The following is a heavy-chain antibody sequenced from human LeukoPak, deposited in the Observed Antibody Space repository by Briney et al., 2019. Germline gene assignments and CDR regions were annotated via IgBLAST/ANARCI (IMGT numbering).Heavy chain of an antibody. CDR1: GGSISSSSYY. Sequence: PSETLSLTCTVSGGSISSSSYYWGWIRQPPGKGLEWIGSIYYSGSTYYNPSLKSRVTVSVDTSKNQFSLKLSSVTAADTAVYYXXXQGVPGYGDYPLDYWGQGTLVTVSS. CDR3: XXQGVPGYGDYPLDY. J-gene: IGHJ4*02. D-gene: IGHD4-17*01. CDR2: IYYSGST. V-gene: IGHV4-39*01.